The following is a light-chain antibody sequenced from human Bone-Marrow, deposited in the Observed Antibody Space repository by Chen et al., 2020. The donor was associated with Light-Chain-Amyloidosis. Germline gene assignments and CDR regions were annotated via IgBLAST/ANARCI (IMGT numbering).Light chain of an antibody. J-gene: IGLJ3*02. Sequence: QSVLTQPPSVSGAPGPRVTISCTGSSSNIGAGYDVNWYQQLPEAAPRLLIYGNNNRPSGVPQRFFAFKSGTSASLAITGLQAEDEADYYCQSYDSGLSGWLFGGGTKLTVL. CDR1: SSNIGAGYD. CDR2: GNN. V-gene: IGLV1-40*01. CDR3: QSYDSGLSGWL.